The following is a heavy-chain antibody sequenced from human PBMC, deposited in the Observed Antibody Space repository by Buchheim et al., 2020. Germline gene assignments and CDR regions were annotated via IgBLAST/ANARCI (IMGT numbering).Heavy chain of an antibody. CDR1: GFTFSSYE. CDR2: ISSSGSTI. J-gene: IGHJ6*02. V-gene: IGHV3-48*03. D-gene: IGHD6-13*01. CDR3: ARPYTSTSYYYYYYGMDV. Sequence: EVQLVESGGGLVQPGGSLRLSCAASGFTFSSYEINWVRQAPGKGLERVSYISSSGSTIYYADSVKGRFTISRDNAKNSLYLQMNSLRAEDTAVYYCARPYTSTSYYYYYYGMDVWGQGTT.